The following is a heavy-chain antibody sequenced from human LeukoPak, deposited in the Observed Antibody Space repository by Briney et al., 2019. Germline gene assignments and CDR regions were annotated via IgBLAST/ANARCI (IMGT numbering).Heavy chain of an antibody. CDR3: ARDSGSYQPAYYFDY. CDR1: GYTSTGYY. Sequence: ASVKVSCKASGYTSTGYYMHWVRQAPGQGLERMGWINPNSGGTNYAQKFQGRVTMTRDTSISTAYMELSRLRSDDTAVYYCARDSGSYQPAYYFDYWGQGTLVTVSS. CDR2: INPNSGGT. D-gene: IGHD1-26*01. V-gene: IGHV1-2*02. J-gene: IGHJ4*02.